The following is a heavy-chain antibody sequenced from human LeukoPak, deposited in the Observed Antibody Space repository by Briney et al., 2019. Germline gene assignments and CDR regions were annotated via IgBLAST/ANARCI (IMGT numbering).Heavy chain of an antibody. CDR2: ISYDGSNK. V-gene: IGHV3-30*03. Sequence: GGSLRLSCAASGFTFSSYGMHWVRQAPGKGLEWVAVISYDGSNKYYADSVKGRFTISRDNSKNTLYLQMNSLRAEDTAVYYCARVVGGSGWFFYYYMDVWGKGTTVTVSS. J-gene: IGHJ6*03. CDR1: GFTFSSYG. D-gene: IGHD6-19*01. CDR3: ARVVGGSGWFFYYYMDV.